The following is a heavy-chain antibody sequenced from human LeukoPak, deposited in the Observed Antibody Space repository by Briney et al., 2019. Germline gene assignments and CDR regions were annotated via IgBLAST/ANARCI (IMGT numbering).Heavy chain of an antibody. CDR3: VRDNGYCSGGSCDYYMDV. J-gene: IGHJ6*03. V-gene: IGHV3-7*01. CDR2: IKQDGSEE. CDR1: GFTFSSYW. Sequence: GVQRLSCVVSGFTFSSYWMSWVRQAPGKGLEWVANIKQDGSEEYYVDSVKGRFTMSRQNAKNSLYLQMNSLRAEDTAVYYCVRDNGYCSGGSCDYYMDVWGKGTTVTVSS. D-gene: IGHD2-15*01.